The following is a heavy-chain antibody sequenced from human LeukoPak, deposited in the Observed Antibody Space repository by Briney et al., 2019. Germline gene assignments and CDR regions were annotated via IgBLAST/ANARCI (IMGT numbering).Heavy chain of an antibody. CDR1: GGTFSSYA. CDR2: IIPIGTT. V-gene: IGHV1-69*05. Sequence: SVKVSCKASGGTFSSYAISWVRPAPGQGLEWMGGIIPIGTTKYAQKFQGRVTITTDESTSTAYMELSSLRSEDTAVYYCARGAGGEYQLPYDYWGQGTLVTVSS. D-gene: IGHD2-2*01. CDR3: ARGAGGEYQLPYDY. J-gene: IGHJ4*02.